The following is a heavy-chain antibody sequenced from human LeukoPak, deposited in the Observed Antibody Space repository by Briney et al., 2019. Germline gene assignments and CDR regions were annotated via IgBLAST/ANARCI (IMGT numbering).Heavy chain of an antibody. D-gene: IGHD6-13*01. J-gene: IGHJ6*02. CDR1: GFTFSSYS. Sequence: GGSLRLSCVASGFTFSSYSMNWVRQAPGKGLEWVSSISSSSSYIYYADSVKGRFTISRDNAKNSLYLQMNSLRAEDTAVYYCARVPIAAAGIYGMDVWGQGTTVTVSS. V-gene: IGHV3-21*01. CDR3: ARVPIAAAGIYGMDV. CDR2: ISSSSSYI.